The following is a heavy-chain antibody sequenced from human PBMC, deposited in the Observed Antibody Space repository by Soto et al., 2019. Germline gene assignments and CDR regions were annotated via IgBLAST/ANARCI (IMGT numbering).Heavy chain of an antibody. CDR3: AKELAAAGNY. J-gene: IGHJ4*02. V-gene: IGHV3-30*18. CDR1: GFTFSSYG. CDR2: ISYDGSNK. Sequence: QVQLVESGGGVVQPGRSLRLSCAASGFTFSSYGMHWVRQAPGKGLEWVAVISYDGSNKYYADFVKGRFTISRDNSKNTLYLQMNSLRAEDTAVYYCAKELAAAGNYWGQGTLVTVSS. D-gene: IGHD6-13*01.